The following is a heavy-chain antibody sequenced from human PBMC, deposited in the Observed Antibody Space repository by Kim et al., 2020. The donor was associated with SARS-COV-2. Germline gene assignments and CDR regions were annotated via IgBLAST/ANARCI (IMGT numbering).Heavy chain of an antibody. V-gene: IGHV4-39*01. D-gene: IGHD5-12*01. CDR2: IYYSGST. CDR3: ARRPREMATEYYFDY. Sequence: SETLSLTCTVSGGSISSSSYYWGWIRQPPGKGLEWIGSIYYSGSTYYNPSLKSRVTISVDTSKNQFSLKLSSVTAADTAVYYCARRPREMATEYYFDYWGQGTLVTVSS. CDR1: GGSISSSSYY. J-gene: IGHJ4*02.